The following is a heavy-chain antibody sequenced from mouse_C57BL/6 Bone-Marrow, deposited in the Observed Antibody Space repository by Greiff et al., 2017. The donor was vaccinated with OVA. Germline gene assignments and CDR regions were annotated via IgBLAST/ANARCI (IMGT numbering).Heavy chain of an antibody. CDR2: IYPGDGDT. V-gene: IGHV1-80*01. CDR3: ARRDGYSWYFDV. D-gene: IGHD2-3*01. CDR1: GYAFSSYW. J-gene: IGHJ1*03. Sequence: VQLVESGAELVKPGASVKISCKASGYAFSSYWMNWVKQRPGKGLEWIGQIYPGDGDTNYNGKFKGKATLTADKSSSTAYMQLSSLTSEDSAVYFCARRDGYSWYFDVWGTGTTVTVSS.